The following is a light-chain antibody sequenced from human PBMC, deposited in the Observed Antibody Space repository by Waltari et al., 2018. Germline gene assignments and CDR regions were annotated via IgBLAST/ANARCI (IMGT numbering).Light chain of an antibody. V-gene: IGKV1-5*03. J-gene: IGKJ4*01. Sequence: DIQMTQSPSTLSASVGDRVTITCRASQSISNWLAWYQQKPGKAPKLLISQASSLESGVPSRFSGSLTISSLQTDDFATYYCQQYNSYFLTFGGGTKVEIK. CDR1: QSISNW. CDR3: QQYNSYFLT. CDR2: QAS.